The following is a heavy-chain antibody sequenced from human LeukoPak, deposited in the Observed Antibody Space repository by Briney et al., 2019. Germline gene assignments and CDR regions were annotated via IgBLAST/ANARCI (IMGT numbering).Heavy chain of an antibody. CDR2: INHSGST. J-gene: IGHJ6*02. D-gene: IGHD6-6*01. V-gene: IGHV4-34*01. CDR1: GGSISSYY. Sequence: SETLSLTCTVSGGSISSYYWSWIRQPPGKGLEWIGEINHSGSTNYNPSLKSRVTISVDTSKNQFSLKLSSVTAADTAVYYCARASRRSIAARPGYDGMDVWGQGTTVTVSS. CDR3: ARASRRSIAARPGYDGMDV.